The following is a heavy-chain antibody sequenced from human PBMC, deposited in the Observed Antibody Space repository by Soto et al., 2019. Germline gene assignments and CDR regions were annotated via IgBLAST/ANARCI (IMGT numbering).Heavy chain of an antibody. CDR3: ARRYGARENFDY. CDR2: ISYSGST. J-gene: IGHJ4*02. D-gene: IGHD1-1*01. Sequence: QVQLQESGPGLVKPSETLSLTCTVSGGSISTYYWSWIRQSPEKGLEWIGYISYSGSTNYNPSLKSQITISLDTSNNQSSLKLSSVTAADTAVYYCARRYGARENFDYWGQGTLVTVSS. V-gene: IGHV4-59*08. CDR1: GGSISTYY.